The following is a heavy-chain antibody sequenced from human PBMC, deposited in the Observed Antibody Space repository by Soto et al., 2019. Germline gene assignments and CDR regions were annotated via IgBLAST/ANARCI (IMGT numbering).Heavy chain of an antibody. CDR2: IRSNPNSYAT. Sequence: EVQLVESGGGLVQPGGSLKLSCAASGITFSGSAMHWFRQASGQGLEWVGRIRSNPNSYATAYAASVKGRFTISRDDAKNMAYRQMNGLKTEDTAVDYCSSVLNTVPDYWGQGTLVTVSS. V-gene: IGHV3-73*01. J-gene: IGHJ4*02. CDR3: SSVLNTVPDY. CDR1: GITFSGSA. D-gene: IGHD2-2*02.